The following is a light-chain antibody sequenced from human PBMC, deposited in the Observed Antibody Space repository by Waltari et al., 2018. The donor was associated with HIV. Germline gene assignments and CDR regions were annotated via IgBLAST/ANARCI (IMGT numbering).Light chain of an antibody. CDR1: QSVGRP. CDR2: ETS. V-gene: IGKV3-11*01. J-gene: IGKJ4*01. CDR3: QQRESWPPVT. Sequence: DIVLTQSPATLSVSPGDTAILSCRASQSVGRPLAWYQQKSGQPPRLLLYETSCRVAGTPGRFNGSGSGTDFALTITDVEPADFAVYYCQQRESWPPVTFGGGTRV.